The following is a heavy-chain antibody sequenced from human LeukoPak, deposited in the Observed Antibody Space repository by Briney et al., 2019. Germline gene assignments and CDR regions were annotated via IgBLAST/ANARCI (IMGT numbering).Heavy chain of an antibody. CDR3: ARELKGPLVPWFDP. D-gene: IGHD1-14*01. J-gene: IGHJ5*02. Sequence: PSETLSLTCTVSGGSISSGDYYWSWIRQPPGKGLEWIGYIYYSGSTYYNPSLKSRVTISVDTSKNQFSLKLSSVTAADTAVYYCARELKGPLVPWFDPWGQGTLVTVSS. V-gene: IGHV4-30-4*08. CDR1: GGSISSGDYY. CDR2: IYYSGST.